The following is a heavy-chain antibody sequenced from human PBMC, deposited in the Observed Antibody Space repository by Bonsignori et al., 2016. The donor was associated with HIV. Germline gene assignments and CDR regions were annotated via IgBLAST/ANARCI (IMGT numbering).Heavy chain of an antibody. V-gene: IGHV4-4*07. CDR1: GGSIRGYY. Sequence: SGTLSLTCSVSGGSIRGYYWSWIRQPAGRGPEWIGRIYASGTTNYNPSLRSRVAISVDTSKNLFSLEVTSVTAADTAVYYCARDALVVQGVLQWGPKRVYPSYSYMDVWGKGTTVTVSS. J-gene: IGHJ6*03. D-gene: IGHD2-2*01. CDR2: IYASGTT. CDR3: ARDALVVQGVLQWGPKRVYPSYSYMDV.